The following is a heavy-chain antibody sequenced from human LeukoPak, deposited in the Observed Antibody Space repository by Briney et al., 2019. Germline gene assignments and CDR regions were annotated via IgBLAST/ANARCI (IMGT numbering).Heavy chain of an antibody. Sequence: KPSETLSLTCTVSGGSISSGGYYWSWIRQHPGKGLEWIGYIYYSGSTYYNPSLKSRVTISVDTSKNQFSLKLSSVTAADTAVHYCARDQFVGQAHAFDIWGQGTMVTVSS. CDR3: ARDQFVGQAHAFDI. J-gene: IGHJ3*02. D-gene: IGHD3-16*01. V-gene: IGHV4-31*03. CDR1: GGSISSGGYY. CDR2: IYYSGST.